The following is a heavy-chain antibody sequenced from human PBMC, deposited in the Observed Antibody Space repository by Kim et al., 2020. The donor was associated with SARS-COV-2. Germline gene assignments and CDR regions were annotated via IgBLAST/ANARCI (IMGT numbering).Heavy chain of an antibody. CDR3: ARVTITMVREGLRNWFDP. CDR2: IYHSGST. D-gene: IGHD3-10*01. J-gene: IGHJ5*02. CDR1: GGSISSSNW. V-gene: IGHV4-4*02. Sequence: SETLSLTCAVSGGSISSSNWWSWVRQPPGKGLEWIGEIYHSGSTNYNPSLKSRVTISVDKSKNQFSLKLSSVTAADTAVYYCARVTITMVREGLRNWFDPWGQGTLVTVSS.